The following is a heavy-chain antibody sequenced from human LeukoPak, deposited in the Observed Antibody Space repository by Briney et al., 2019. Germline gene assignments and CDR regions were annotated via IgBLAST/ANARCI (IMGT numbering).Heavy chain of an antibody. Sequence: GGSLGLSCAAPGFTLSSYGMHCVRQAPGKGRGWVAFIRYDGSNKYYADAVKGRFTISRDNSKNTLYLQMNSLRAEDTPVYYCAKDITIFGVVTARGFDYWGQGTLVTVSS. V-gene: IGHV3-30*02. CDR1: GFTLSSYG. D-gene: IGHD3-3*01. CDR2: IRYDGSNK. CDR3: AKDITIFGVVTARGFDY. J-gene: IGHJ4*02.